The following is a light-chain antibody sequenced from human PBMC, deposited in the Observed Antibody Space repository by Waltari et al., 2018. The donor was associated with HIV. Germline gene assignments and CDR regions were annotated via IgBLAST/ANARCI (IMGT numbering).Light chain of an antibody. CDR1: ISNTGRNT. V-gene: IGLV1-44*01. CDR2: SNN. Sequence: QSVLTQPPSASGTPGPRVTISLSGSISNTGRNTVNWYQQRPGAAPRLLMYSNNQRPSGVPDRFSGSKSGTSASLAISGLQSEDEADYYCAAWDDSLNVYIFGTGTKVTVL. CDR3: AAWDDSLNVYI. J-gene: IGLJ1*01.